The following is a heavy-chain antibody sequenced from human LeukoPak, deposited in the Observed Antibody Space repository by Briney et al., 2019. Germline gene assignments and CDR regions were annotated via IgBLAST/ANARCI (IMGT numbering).Heavy chain of an antibody. V-gene: IGHV4-34*01. J-gene: IGHJ4*02. CDR1: GGSFSGYY. CDR2: INHSGST. D-gene: IGHD2-8*01. CDR3: VRVYCTNGVCYTSAFDY. Sequence: SETLSLTCAVYGGSFSGYYWSWIRQPPGKGLEWIGEINHSGSTNYNPSLMSRVTISVDTSKNQFSLKLSSVTAADTAVYYCVRVYCTNGVCYTSAFDYWGQGTLVTVSS.